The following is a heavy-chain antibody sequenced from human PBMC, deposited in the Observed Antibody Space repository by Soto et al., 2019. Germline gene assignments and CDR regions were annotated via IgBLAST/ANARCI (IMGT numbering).Heavy chain of an antibody. V-gene: IGHV4-30-4*01. CDR3: ARTGYCGGDCYDYWYFDL. J-gene: IGHJ2*01. CDR1: GGSISSGDYY. Sequence: QVQLQESGPGLVKPSQTLSLTCTVSGGSISSGDYYWSWIRQPPGKGLEWIGYIYYSGSTYYNPSLKSRVTISVATSKNQFSLKRSSVTAADTAVYYCARTGYCGGDCYDYWYFDLWGRGTLVTVSS. CDR2: IYYSGST. D-gene: IGHD2-21*02.